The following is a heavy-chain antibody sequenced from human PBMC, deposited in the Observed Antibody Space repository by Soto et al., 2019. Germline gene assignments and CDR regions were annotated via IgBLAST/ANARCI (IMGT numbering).Heavy chain of an antibody. Sequence: PGGSLRLSCAASGFTFSSYDMHWVRQATGKVLEWVSAIGTAGDTYYPGSVKGRFTISRENAKNSLYLQMNSLRAEDTAVYYCARELSRGDYVDYYYGMDVWGQGTTVTVSS. V-gene: IGHV3-13*01. CDR1: GFTFSSYD. CDR2: IGTAGDT. CDR3: ARELSRGDYVDYYYGMDV. J-gene: IGHJ6*02. D-gene: IGHD4-17*01.